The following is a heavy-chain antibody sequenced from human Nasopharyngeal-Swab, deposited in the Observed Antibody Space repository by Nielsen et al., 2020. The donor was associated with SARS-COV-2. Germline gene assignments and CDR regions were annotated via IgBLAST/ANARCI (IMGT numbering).Heavy chain of an antibody. CDR2: ISSSSSTI. V-gene: IGHV3-48*01. J-gene: IGHJ4*02. Sequence: GGSLRLSCAASGFTFSSYSMNWVRQAPGKGLEWVSYISSSSSTIYYADSVKGRFIISRDNAKKSLYPQMNSLRAEDTAVYYCASLSSASWDFDYWGQGTLVTVSS. CDR3: ASLSSASWDFDY. D-gene: IGHD3-22*01. CDR1: GFTFSSYS.